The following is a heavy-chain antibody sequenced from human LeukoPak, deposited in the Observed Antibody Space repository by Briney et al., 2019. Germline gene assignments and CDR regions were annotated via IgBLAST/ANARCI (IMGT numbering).Heavy chain of an antibody. J-gene: IGHJ4*02. CDR3: ARGIQLWSSLDY. CDR2: INSDGSST. V-gene: IGHV3-74*01. Sequence: GGSLRLSCAASGFTFSCYWMHWVCHAPGKWLVWVSRINSDGSSTSYADSVKGRFTISRDNAKNTLYLQMNSLRAEDTAVYYCARGIQLWSSLDYWGQGTLVTVSS. CDR1: GFTFSCYW. D-gene: IGHD5-18*01.